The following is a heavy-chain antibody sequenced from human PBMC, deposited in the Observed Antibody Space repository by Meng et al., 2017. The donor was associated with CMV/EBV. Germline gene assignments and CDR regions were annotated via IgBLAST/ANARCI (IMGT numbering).Heavy chain of an antibody. CDR2: VYYNGNT. J-gene: IGHJ5*02. V-gene: IGHV4-39*01. Sequence: SETLSLTCTVSGGSMDNVNYYRGWIRQPPGKGLEWIGNVYYNGNTYYNSSLKSRVSISADTSKNQFFLKLSSVTAADTAVYYCARPWSNYNWFDPWGQGTLVTVSS. CDR3: ARPWSNYNWFDP. D-gene: IGHD4-11*01. CDR1: GGSMDNVNYY.